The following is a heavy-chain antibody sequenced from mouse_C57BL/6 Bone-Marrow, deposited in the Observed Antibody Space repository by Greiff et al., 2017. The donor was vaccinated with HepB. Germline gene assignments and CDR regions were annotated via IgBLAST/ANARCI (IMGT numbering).Heavy chain of an antibody. Sequence: QVQLQQPGAELVKPGASVKLSCKASGYTFTSYWMNWVKKRPGQGLEWIGMIHPNSGSTNYNEKFKSKATLTVDKSSSTAYMQLSSLTSEDSAVYYCARAAYYSNCFAYWGQGTLVTVSA. CDR1: GYTFTSYW. V-gene: IGHV1-64*01. D-gene: IGHD2-5*01. CDR3: ARAAYYSNCFAY. CDR2: IHPNSGST. J-gene: IGHJ3*01.